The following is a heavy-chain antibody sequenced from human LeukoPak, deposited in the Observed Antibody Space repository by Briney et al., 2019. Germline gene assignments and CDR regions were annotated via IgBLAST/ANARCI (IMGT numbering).Heavy chain of an antibody. Sequence: ASVKVSCKASGYTFTGYYTHWVRQAPGQGLEWMGWINPNSGGTNYAQKFQGRVTMTRDTSISTAYMELSRLRSDDTAVYYCARGIQLWVNWFDPWGQGTLVTVSS. V-gene: IGHV1-2*02. CDR2: INPNSGGT. D-gene: IGHD5-18*01. CDR1: GYTFTGYY. CDR3: ARGIQLWVNWFDP. J-gene: IGHJ5*02.